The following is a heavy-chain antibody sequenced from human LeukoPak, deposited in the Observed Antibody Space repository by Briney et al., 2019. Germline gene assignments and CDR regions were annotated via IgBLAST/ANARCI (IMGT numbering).Heavy chain of an antibody. CDR1: GGSFSGYY. Sequence: SETLSLTCAVYGGSFSGYYWSWIRQPPGKGLEWIGEMNHSGTTNYNPSLKSRVSISVDTSKNQFSLKLTSVTAADTAVYYCARYRCSSTSCYNHAFDIWGQGTMVTVSS. CDR3: ARYRCSSTSCYNHAFDI. CDR2: MNHSGTT. D-gene: IGHD2-2*02. J-gene: IGHJ3*02. V-gene: IGHV4-34*01.